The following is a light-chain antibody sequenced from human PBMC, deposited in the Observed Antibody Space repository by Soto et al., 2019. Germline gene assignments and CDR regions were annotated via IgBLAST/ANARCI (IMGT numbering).Light chain of an antibody. Sequence: EIVLTQSPATLSLSPGERATLSCRASQSVSSYLAWYQQKPGQAPRLLIYDASNRATGIPARFSGSESGTDFTLTISRLEPEDFAVYYCQQYVSSPRTFGQGTKVDI. J-gene: IGKJ1*01. CDR2: DAS. CDR1: QSVSSY. V-gene: IGKV3-11*01. CDR3: QQYVSSPRT.